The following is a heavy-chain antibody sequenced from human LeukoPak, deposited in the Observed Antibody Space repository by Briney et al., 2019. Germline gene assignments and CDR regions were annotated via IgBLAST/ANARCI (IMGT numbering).Heavy chain of an antibody. D-gene: IGHD3-9*01. CDR3: ARDRGNYDILTGYYGGFDY. V-gene: IGHV4-31*03. CDR1: GGSISSGDYY. Sequence: SETLSLTCTVSGGSISSGDYYWSWIRQHPGKGLEWIGYIYYSGSTYYNPSLKSRVTISVDTSKNQFSLKLSSVTAADTAVYYCARDRGNYDILTGYYGGFDYWGQGTLVTVSS. J-gene: IGHJ4*02. CDR2: IYYSGST.